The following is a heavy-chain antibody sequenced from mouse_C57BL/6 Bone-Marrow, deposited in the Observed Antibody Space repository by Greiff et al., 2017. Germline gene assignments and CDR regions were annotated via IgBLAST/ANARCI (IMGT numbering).Heavy chain of an antibody. V-gene: IGHV1-4*01. CDR3: AREDYGNPDY. CDR2: INPSSGYT. CDR1: GYTFTSYT. J-gene: IGHJ2*01. Sequence: VQLQESGAELARPGASVKMSCKASGYTFTSYTMHWVKQRPGQGLEWIGYINPSSGYTKYNQKFKDKATLTADKSSSTAYMQLSSLTSEESAGYCCAREDYGNPDYWGQGTTLTVSS. D-gene: IGHD2-1*01.